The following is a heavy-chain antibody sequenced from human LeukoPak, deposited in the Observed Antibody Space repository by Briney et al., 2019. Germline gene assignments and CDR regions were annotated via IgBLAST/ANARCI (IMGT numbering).Heavy chain of an antibody. V-gene: IGHV3-21*01. J-gene: IGHJ6*03. CDR2: ITSGSSYI. CDR3: ARDPYSGRYGAYYYYYMAV. Sequence: GGSLRLSCAASGFTFSSYNMNWVRQAPGQGLEWVSSITSGSSYIYYADSVKVRFTISRDNAKSSLYLQMNSLRAEATAVYYCARDPYSGRYGAYYYYYMAVWGKGTTVTISS. CDR1: GFTFSSYN. D-gene: IGHD1-26*01.